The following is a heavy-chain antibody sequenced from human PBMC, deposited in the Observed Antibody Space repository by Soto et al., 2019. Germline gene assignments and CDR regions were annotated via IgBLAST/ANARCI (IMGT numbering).Heavy chain of an antibody. D-gene: IGHD3-22*01. Sequence: SETLSLTCTVSGGSISSSSYYWSWIRQPPGKGLEWIGYIYYTGTTTYNPSIKSRVTTSVDSSKNQFSLNLTSVSAADTAVYYCARLGGFYQSLDSWGQGTLVTVSS. CDR3: ARLGGFYQSLDS. V-gene: IGHV4-61*05. J-gene: IGHJ5*01. CDR2: IYYTGTT. CDR1: GGSISSSSYY.